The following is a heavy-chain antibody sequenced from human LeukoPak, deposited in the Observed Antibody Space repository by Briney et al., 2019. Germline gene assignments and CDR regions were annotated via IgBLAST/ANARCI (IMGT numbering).Heavy chain of an antibody. Sequence: GGSLRLSCAASGFTFSGYPIHWVRQAPGKGLEWVAVISYDGSNKYYADSVKGRFTISRDNSKNTLYLQMNSLRAEDTAVYYCARDVSGWYSAYWGQGTLVTVSS. CDR1: GFTFSGYP. CDR3: ARDVSGWYSAY. J-gene: IGHJ4*02. V-gene: IGHV3-30-3*01. CDR2: ISYDGSNK. D-gene: IGHD6-19*01.